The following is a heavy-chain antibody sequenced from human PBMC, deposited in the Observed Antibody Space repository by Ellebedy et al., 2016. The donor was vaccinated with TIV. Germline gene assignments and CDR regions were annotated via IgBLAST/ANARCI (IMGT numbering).Heavy chain of an antibody. CDR3: ARHGAIVPAAKRNTNWFNP. D-gene: IGHD2-2*01. CDR2: IYYSGST. Sequence: SETLSLXCTVSGGSISSSSYYWGWIRQPPGKGLEWIGSIYYSGSTYYNPSLKSRVTISVDTSKNQFSLKLSSVTAADTAVYYCARHGAIVPAAKRNTNWFNPWGQGTLVTVSS. V-gene: IGHV4-39*01. CDR1: GGSISSSSYY. J-gene: IGHJ5*02.